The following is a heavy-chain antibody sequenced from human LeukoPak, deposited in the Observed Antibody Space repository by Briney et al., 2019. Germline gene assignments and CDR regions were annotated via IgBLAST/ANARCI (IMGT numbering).Heavy chain of an antibody. V-gene: IGHV3-53*01. CDR1: GFTVSSNY. J-gene: IGHJ5*02. CDR3: ARDPTRGDYVWGST. D-gene: IGHD3-16*01. Sequence: GGSLRLSCAASGFTVSSNYMSWVRQAPGKGPEWVSVIYSGGTTYYADSVKGRFTISRDNSKNTLYLQMDSLRADDTAVYYCARDPTRGDYVWGSTWGQGTLVTVSS. CDR2: IYSGGTT.